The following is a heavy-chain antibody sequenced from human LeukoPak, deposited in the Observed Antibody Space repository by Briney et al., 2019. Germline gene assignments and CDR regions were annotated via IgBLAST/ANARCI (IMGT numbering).Heavy chain of an antibody. V-gene: IGHV1-69*05. J-gene: IGHJ3*02. CDR3: ARDNTMIVGNHAFDI. CDR1: GGTFTSYA. D-gene: IGHD3-22*01. Sequence: ASVKVSCKASGGTFTSYAISWVRQAPGQGLEWMGRIIPVFGTANYAQKFQGRVTITTDESTSTAYMELSSLRSEDTAVYYCARDNTMIVGNHAFDIWGQGTMVTVSS. CDR2: IIPVFGTA.